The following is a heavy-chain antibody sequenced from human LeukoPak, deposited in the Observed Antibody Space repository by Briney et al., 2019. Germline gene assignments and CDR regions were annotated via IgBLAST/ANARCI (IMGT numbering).Heavy chain of an antibody. Sequence: PGGSLRLSCGASGCTFSSYWMHWVRQAPGKGLVWISRINNDGSTTSYAYSVNGRFTISRDNPKTTLYLQMNSLSAEDTAVYYCARGNYYGQVYWGQGTLVTVSS. V-gene: IGHV3-74*01. CDR3: ARGNYYGQVY. CDR2: INNDGSTT. D-gene: IGHD3-10*01. CDR1: GCTFSSYW. J-gene: IGHJ4*02.